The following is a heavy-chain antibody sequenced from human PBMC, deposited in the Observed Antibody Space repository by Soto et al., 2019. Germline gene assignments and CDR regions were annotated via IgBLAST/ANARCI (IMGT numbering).Heavy chain of an antibody. CDR2: ISGEGSRT. V-gene: IGHV3-74*01. CDR3: VRGSNGWSGIDY. Sequence: EVQLVESGGGLVQAGGSLGLSCIASGFTFSNYWMYWVRQAPGKGPVWVSRISGEGSRTHYEDSVRGRFTISRDNARNTLYLQMNSLRVEDTAVYYGVRGSNGWSGIDYWGQGILFTVS. CDR1: GFTFSNYW. J-gene: IGHJ4*02. D-gene: IGHD6-19*01.